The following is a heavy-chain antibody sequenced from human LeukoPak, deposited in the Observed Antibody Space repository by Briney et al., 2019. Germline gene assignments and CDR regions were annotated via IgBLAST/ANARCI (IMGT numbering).Heavy chain of an antibody. D-gene: IGHD4-23*01. J-gene: IGHJ4*02. CDR3: ARFRPNYGGNPSGVDY. CDR2: ISAYNGNT. V-gene: IGHV1-18*01. CDR1: GYTFTSFG. Sequence: GASVKVSCKASGYTFTSFGISWVRQAPGQGLEWMGWISAYNGNTNYAQKLQGRVTMTTDTSTSTAYMELRSLRSDDTAVYYCARFRPNYGGNPSGVDYWGQGTLVTVSS.